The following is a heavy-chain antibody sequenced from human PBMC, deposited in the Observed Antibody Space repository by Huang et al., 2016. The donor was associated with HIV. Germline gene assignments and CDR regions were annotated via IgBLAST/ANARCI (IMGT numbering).Heavy chain of an antibody. D-gene: IGHD1-26*01. Sequence: EVQLVESGGGLIQPGGSLRLSCAASGFTVSGTYMSWVRQAPRKGMGWVSVSYSGGTTYFADSVKGRFTFPRDNSKNTVYLQMNSLRADDTAVYYCARGGNTVGYFDNWGQGTLVTVSS. CDR2: SYSGGTT. J-gene: IGHJ4*02. CDR3: ARGGNTVGYFDN. CDR1: GFTVSGTY. V-gene: IGHV3-53*01.